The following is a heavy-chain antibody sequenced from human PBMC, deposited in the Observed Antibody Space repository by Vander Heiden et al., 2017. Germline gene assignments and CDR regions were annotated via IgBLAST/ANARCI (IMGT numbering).Heavy chain of an antibody. Sequence: QVQLVESGGGMVQPGRFLRLSCAASGFTFSNYGMHWVRQAPGKGLEWVALISYDGSNKFYADSVKGRFTISRDKSRHTVYLQMNSLTAEDTAVYYCARGLTGTGDYWGQGTLVTVSS. CDR1: GFTFSNYG. CDR3: ARGLTGTGDY. J-gene: IGHJ4*02. V-gene: IGHV3-30*03. CDR2: ISYDGSNK. D-gene: IGHD1-20*01.